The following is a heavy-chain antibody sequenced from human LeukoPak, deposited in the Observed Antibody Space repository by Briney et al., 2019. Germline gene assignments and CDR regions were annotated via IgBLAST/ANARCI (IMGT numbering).Heavy chain of an antibody. V-gene: IGHV4-61*01. CDR1: GGSFSSGSYY. Sequence: SETLSPTCTVSGGSFSSGSYYWSWIRQPPGTGLEWIGYIYYSGSTNYNPSLKSRVTISVDTSKNQFSLKLSSVTAADTAVYYCARTSWYYYGSGEDYWGQGTLDTVSS. D-gene: IGHD3-10*01. J-gene: IGHJ4*02. CDR3: ARTSWYYYGSGEDY. CDR2: IYYSGST.